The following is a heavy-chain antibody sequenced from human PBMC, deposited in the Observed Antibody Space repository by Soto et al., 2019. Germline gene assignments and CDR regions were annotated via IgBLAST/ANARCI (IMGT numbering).Heavy chain of an antibody. CDR1: GYTFSGYY. D-gene: IGHD3-9*01. J-gene: IGHJ3*02. Sequence: ASVKVSCKASGYTFSGYYMHWVRQATGQGLEWMGWINPKSGGTKYVQKFQGRVTMTRDTSSNTVYMDLSRLTSDDTAVYYCAREGTGYSAFDIWGQGTMVTVS. V-gene: IGHV1-2*02. CDR3: AREGTGYSAFDI. CDR2: INPKSGGT.